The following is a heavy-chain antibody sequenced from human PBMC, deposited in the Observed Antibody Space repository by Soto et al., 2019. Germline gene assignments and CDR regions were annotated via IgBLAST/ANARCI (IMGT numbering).Heavy chain of an antibody. CDR1: GDSVSSNSAA. D-gene: IGHD5-12*01. Sequence: KQSQTLSLTCAISGDSVSSNSAAWNWIRQSPSRGLEWLGRTYYRSKWYNDYAVSVKSRITINPDTSKNQFSLQLNSVTPEDTAVYYCARGGLPGQRGYSGYDPLYSSGWYGFSGDYWGQGTLVTVSS. CDR2: TYYRSKWYN. CDR3: ARGGLPGQRGYSGYDPLYSSGWYGFSGDY. J-gene: IGHJ4*02. V-gene: IGHV6-1*01.